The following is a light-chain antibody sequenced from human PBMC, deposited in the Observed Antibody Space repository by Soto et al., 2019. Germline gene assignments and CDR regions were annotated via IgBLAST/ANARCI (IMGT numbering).Light chain of an antibody. Sequence: QSALTQPASVSGSPGQSITISCIGTSSNVGGFSYVSWYQQHPGKAPKLMIYDVSNRPSGFSNRFSGSKSGNTASLTISGLQAEDEADYYCSSYTSSTPLGLFGGGTTLTV. CDR3: SSYTSSTPLGL. V-gene: IGLV2-14*01. CDR1: SSNVGGFSY. J-gene: IGLJ3*02. CDR2: DVS.